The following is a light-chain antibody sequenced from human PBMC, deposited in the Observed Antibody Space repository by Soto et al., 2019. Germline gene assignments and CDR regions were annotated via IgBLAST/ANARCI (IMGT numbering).Light chain of an antibody. Sequence: EIVLTQSPATLSLSPGERATLSCRASQSLSSHLAWYQQNPGQAPRLLIYDASNRATGIPARFSGSGSGTDFTLTISRLEPEDFAVYYCQQRSNWWTFGQGTKVEIK. CDR3: QQRSNWWT. CDR1: QSLSSH. V-gene: IGKV3-11*01. CDR2: DAS. J-gene: IGKJ1*01.